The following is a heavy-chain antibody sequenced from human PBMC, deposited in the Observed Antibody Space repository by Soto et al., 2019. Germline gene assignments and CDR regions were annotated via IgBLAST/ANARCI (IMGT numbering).Heavy chain of an antibody. V-gene: IGHV1-69*12. Sequence: QVQLVQSGAEVKKPGSSVKVSCKASGGTFSSYAISWVRQAPGQGLEWMGGIIPIFGTANYAQKFQGRVTITADEATSTAYMELSSLRSEDTAVYYCAGHPSFGVADHGGWFDPWGQGTLVTVSS. J-gene: IGHJ5*02. CDR1: GGTFSSYA. CDR2: IIPIFGTA. CDR3: AGHPSFGVADHGGWFDP. D-gene: IGHD3-3*01.